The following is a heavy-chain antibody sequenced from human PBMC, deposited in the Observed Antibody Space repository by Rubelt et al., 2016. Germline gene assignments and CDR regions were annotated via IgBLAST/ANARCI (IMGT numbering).Heavy chain of an antibody. J-gene: IGHJ5*02. V-gene: IGHV4-34*01. CDR2: INHSGST. Sequence: QVQLQQWGAGLLKPSETLSLTCAVYGGSFSGYYWSWIRQPPGKGLEWIGEINHSGSTNYNPSLKSRVTISVDTSKNQFPRKLSSGTAADTAVYYCARGESYCSGGSCLDWFDPWGQGTLVTVSS. CDR1: GGSFSGYY. D-gene: IGHD2-15*01. CDR3: ARGESYCSGGSCLDWFDP.